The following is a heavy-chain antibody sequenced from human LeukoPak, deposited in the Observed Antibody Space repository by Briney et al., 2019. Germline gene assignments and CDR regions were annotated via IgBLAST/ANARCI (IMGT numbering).Heavy chain of an antibody. J-gene: IGHJ6*02. Sequence: PSQTLSLTCTVSGGSISSGDYYWSWIRRHPGRGLEWIGYIYYSESTHYNPSLKTRITISVDTSKNEFSLKLSSVTAADTAVYYCARVHHERLRLDVWGQGTTVTVSS. D-gene: IGHD2-21*02. CDR1: GGSISSGDYY. CDR3: ARVHHERLRLDV. V-gene: IGHV4-31*03. CDR2: IYYSEST.